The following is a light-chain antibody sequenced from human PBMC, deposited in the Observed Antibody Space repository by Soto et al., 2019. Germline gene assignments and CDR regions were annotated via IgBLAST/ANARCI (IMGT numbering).Light chain of an antibody. J-gene: IGKJ2*01. CDR3: PPSSSTPPT. CDR2: AAS. CDR1: QSISSY. Sequence: DIQMTQSPSSLSASVGDRVTITCRASQSISSYLNWYQQKPGKAPKLLIYAASSLQSGVPSRFSGSGSGTGVTLAISSLQPEDFATYYCPPSSSTPPTFGQGTKLEIK. V-gene: IGKV1-39*01.